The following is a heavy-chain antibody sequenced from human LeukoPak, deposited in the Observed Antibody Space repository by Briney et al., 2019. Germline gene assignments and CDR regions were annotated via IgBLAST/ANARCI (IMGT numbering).Heavy chain of an antibody. CDR1: GFTFSSYW. Sequence: GGSLRLSCADSGFTFSSYWMSWVRQAPGKGLEWVANIKQDGSEKYYVDSVKGRFTISRDNAKNSLYLQMNSLRAEDTAVYYCTRSMTTVTTDSDYWGQGTLVTVSS. D-gene: IGHD4-17*01. V-gene: IGHV3-7*01. CDR3: TRSMTTVTTDSDY. CDR2: IKQDGSEK. J-gene: IGHJ4*02.